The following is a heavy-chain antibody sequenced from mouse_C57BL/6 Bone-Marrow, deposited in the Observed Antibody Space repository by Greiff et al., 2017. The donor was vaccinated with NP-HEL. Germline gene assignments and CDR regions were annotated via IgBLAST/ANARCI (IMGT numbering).Heavy chain of an antibody. J-gene: IGHJ3*01. CDR2: ISNGGGST. CDR3: AGDYYGSSYFAY. CDR1: GFTFSDYY. Sequence: EVMLVESGGGLVQPGGSLKLSCAASGFTFSDYYMYWVRQTPEKRLEWVAYISNGGGSTYYPDTVKGRFTISRDNAKNTLYLQSSRLKAEDTAKYYCAGDYYGSSYFAYWGQGTLVTVSA. V-gene: IGHV5-12*01. D-gene: IGHD1-1*01.